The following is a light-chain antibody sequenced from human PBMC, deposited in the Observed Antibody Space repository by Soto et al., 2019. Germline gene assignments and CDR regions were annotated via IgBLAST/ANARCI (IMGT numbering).Light chain of an antibody. J-gene: IGKJ5*01. Sequence: EIVMTQSPVTLSVSPGGRATLSCRASQSISDTLAWYQQKPGQAPRLLIHGASTRATGVPDRFSGSGSGTDFTLTISRLEPEDFAVYYCQQYGGSPVTFGQGTRLEIK. V-gene: IGKV3-20*01. CDR1: QSISDT. CDR2: GAS. CDR3: QQYGGSPVT.